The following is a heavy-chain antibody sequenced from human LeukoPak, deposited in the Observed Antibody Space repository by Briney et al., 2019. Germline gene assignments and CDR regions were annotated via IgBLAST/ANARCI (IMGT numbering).Heavy chain of an antibody. V-gene: IGHV1-2*02. D-gene: IGHD5-12*01. Sequence: ASVKVSCKASGYTFTGYCMHWVRQAPGQGLEWMGWINPNSGGTNYAQKFQGRVTVTRDTSISTAYMELSRLRSDDTAVYYCARDNVDNYGMDVWGQGTTVTVSS. CDR2: INPNSGGT. CDR1: GYTFTGYC. J-gene: IGHJ6*02. CDR3: ARDNVDNYGMDV.